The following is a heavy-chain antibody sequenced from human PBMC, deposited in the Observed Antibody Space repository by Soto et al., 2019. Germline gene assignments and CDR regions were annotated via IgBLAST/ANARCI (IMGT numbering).Heavy chain of an antibody. D-gene: IGHD3-10*01. V-gene: IGHV6-1*01. CDR1: GDSVSSNSAA. CDR3: ASGSYGSGSYYLDY. J-gene: IGHJ4*02. CDR2: TYYRSKWYN. Sequence: SQTLSLTCAMSGDSVSSNSAAWDWIRQSPSRGLEWLGRTYYRSKWYNDYAVSVKSRITINPDTSKNQFSLQLNSVTPEDTAVYYCASGSYGSGSYYLDYWGQGTLVTVSS.